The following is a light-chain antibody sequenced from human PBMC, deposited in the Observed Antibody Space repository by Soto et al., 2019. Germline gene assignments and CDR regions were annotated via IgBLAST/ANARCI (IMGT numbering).Light chain of an antibody. CDR1: QSISSNF. J-gene: IGKJ4*02. CDR2: GES. CDR3: QQRSSWPLT. Sequence: EIVMTQSPGTLSLSPGERATLSCRASQSISSNFLAWYQHKPGQAPRLLIYGESSRATGIPARFSGSGSGTAFTLTISSLEPEDFAVYFCQQRSSWPLTFGGGTTVDIK. V-gene: IGKV3D-20*02.